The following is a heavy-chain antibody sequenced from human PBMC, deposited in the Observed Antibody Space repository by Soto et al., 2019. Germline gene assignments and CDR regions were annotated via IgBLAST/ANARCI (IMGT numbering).Heavy chain of an antibody. CDR2: INHSGST. V-gene: IGHV4-4*02. J-gene: IGHJ4*02. CDR3: AATRWWSGSYRFDY. Sequence: QVQLQESGPGLVKPSGTLSLTCAVSGGSISSINWWSWVRQPPGEGLEWIGEINHSGSTNYNPSLKSGVTISVDKSKNQFSLKLSSVTAADTAVYYGAATRWWSGSYRFDYWGQGTLVTVSS. D-gene: IGHD1-26*01. CDR1: GGSISSINW.